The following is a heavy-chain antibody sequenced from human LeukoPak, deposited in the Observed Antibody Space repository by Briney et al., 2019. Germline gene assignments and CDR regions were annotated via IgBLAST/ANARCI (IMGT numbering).Heavy chain of an antibody. J-gene: IGHJ5*02. CDR1: GFTFSSYG. CDR3: ARDVTYYGADWFDP. Sequence: GGSLRLSCAASGFTFSSYGMNWVRQAPGKGLEWVSYISSTASTIYYADSVKGRFTISRDNAKNSLFLQMNSLRAEDTAVYYCARDVTYYGADWFDPWGQGTLVTVSS. CDR2: ISSTASTI. D-gene: IGHD4-17*01. V-gene: IGHV3-48*04.